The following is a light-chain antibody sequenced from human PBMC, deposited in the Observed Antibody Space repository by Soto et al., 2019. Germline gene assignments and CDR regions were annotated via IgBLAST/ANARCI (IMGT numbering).Light chain of an antibody. CDR1: GSNIGSNY. J-gene: IGLJ2*01. Sequence: QSVLTQPPSMSAAPGQKVTISCSGRGSNIGSNYVSSYQQLPPTDPKLLIYDTNNRPSGMPDRFSAPTYGTSATLGITALQTGDADDYYCGICDSTLSAVIFGGGTQLTVL. CDR2: DTN. V-gene: IGLV1-51*01. CDR3: GICDSTLSAVI.